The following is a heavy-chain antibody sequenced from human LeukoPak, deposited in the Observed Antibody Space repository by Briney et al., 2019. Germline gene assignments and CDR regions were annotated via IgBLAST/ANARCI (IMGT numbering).Heavy chain of an antibody. V-gene: IGHV3-53*01. CDR2: IYSDGNT. Sequence: PGGSLRLSCAASAFTFSSNCMSWVRQAPGKGLEWVSVIYSDGNTSYGDSVKGRFTISRDNSKNTLYLQMNSLRTEDTAVYYCARSYDSSGYYGDCGYWGQGTLVTVSS. CDR1: AFTFSSNC. CDR3: ARSYDSSGYYGDCGY. J-gene: IGHJ4*02. D-gene: IGHD3-22*01.